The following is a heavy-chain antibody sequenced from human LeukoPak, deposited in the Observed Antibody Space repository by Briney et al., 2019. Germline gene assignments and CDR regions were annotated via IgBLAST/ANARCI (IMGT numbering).Heavy chain of an antibody. CDR2: IYYSGST. CDR1: GGSISSSSYY. CDR3: ARHWTRYCSGGSCYSWAFDI. V-gene: IGHV4-39*01. Sequence: PSETLSLTCTVSGGSISSSSYYWGWIRQPPGKGLEWIGSIYYSGSTYYNPSLKSRVTISVDTSKNQFSLKLSSVTAADTAVYYCARHWTRYCSGGSCYSWAFDICGQGTMVTVSS. J-gene: IGHJ3*02. D-gene: IGHD2-15*01.